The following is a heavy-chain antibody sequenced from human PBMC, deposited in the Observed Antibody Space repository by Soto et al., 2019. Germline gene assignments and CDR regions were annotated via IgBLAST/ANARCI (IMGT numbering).Heavy chain of an antibody. CDR2: IYYSGST. V-gene: IGHV4-31*03. CDR3: ARDKGYCSGGSCTEADGMDV. D-gene: IGHD2-15*01. J-gene: IGHJ6*02. CDR1: GGSISSGGYY. Sequence: ASETLSLTCTVSGGSISSGGYYWSWIRQHPGKGLEWIGYIYYSGSTYYNPSLKSRVTISVDTSKNQFSLKLSSVTAADTAVYYCARDKGYCSGGSCTEADGMDVWGQGTTVTVSS.